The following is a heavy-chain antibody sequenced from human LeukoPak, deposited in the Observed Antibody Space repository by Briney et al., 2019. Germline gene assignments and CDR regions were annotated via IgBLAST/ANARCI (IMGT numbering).Heavy chain of an antibody. Sequence: PSETLSLTCAVYGGSFSGYYWSWIRQPPGKGLEWSGGINHSGSANYNPTLKTPVAISVDTSKNQFSLKLSSVTAADTAVYYCARGPRRLLWFGEFTSGFDYWGQGTLVTVSS. CDR2: INHSGSA. CDR3: ARGPRRLLWFGEFTSGFDY. J-gene: IGHJ4*02. V-gene: IGHV4-34*01. CDR1: GGSFSGYY. D-gene: IGHD3-10*01.